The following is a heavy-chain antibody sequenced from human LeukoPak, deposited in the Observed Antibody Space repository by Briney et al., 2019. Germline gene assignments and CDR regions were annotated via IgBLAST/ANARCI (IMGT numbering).Heavy chain of an antibody. V-gene: IGHV3-48*01. CDR1: GFTFSSYA. CDR2: VRSESSGT. CDR3: VRDLNWAFDY. D-gene: IGHD3-16*01. Sequence: GGSLRLSCAASGFTFSSYAMNWVRQAPGKELEWISNVRSESSGTTYADSVKGRFTISRDNAENSLYLQINSLRADDTAVYYCVRDLNWAFDYWGQGTLVTVSS. J-gene: IGHJ4*02.